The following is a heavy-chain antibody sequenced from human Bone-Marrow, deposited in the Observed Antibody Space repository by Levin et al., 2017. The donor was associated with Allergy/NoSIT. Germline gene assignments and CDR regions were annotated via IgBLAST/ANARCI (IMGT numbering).Heavy chain of an antibody. J-gene: IGHJ3*02. CDR2: IGTAGDT. CDR1: GFTFSSYD. Sequence: GGSLRLSCAASGFTFSSYDMHWVRQATGKGLEWVSAIGTAGDTYYPGSVKGRFTISRENAKNSLYLQMNSLRAGDTAVYYCASNLTPGGAFDIWGQGTMVTVSS. CDR3: ASNLTPGGAFDI. D-gene: IGHD1-14*01. V-gene: IGHV3-13*01.